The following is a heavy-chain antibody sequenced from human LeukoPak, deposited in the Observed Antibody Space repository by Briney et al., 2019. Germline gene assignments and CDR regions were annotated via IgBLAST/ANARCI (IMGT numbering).Heavy chain of an antibody. J-gene: IGHJ6*03. CDR3: ARLDRWFGNFYMDV. D-gene: IGHD3-10*01. CDR2: IYHSGST. Sequence: PSETLSLTCTVSGYSISSGYYWGWIRQPPGKGLEWIGSIYHSGSTYYNPSLKSRVTISVDTSKNQFSLKLSSVTATDTAMYYCARLDRWFGNFYMDVWGKGTTVTISS. CDR1: GYSISSGYY. V-gene: IGHV4-38-2*02.